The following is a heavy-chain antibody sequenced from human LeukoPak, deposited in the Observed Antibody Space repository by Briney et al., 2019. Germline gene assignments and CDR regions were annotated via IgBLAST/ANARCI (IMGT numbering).Heavy chain of an antibody. J-gene: IGHJ4*02. V-gene: IGHV4-34*01. D-gene: IGHD1-14*01. CDR3: ARKRYFDY. Sequence: SETLSLTCAVYGGSFSGYYWSWIRQPPGKGLEWIGEINHSGSTNYNPSLKSRVTISVDTSKNQFSLKLSTVTAADTAVYYCARKRYFDYWGQGTLVTVSS. CDR1: GGSFSGYY. CDR2: INHSGST.